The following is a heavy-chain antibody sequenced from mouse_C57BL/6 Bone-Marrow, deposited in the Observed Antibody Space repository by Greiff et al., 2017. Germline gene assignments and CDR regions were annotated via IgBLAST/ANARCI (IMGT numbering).Heavy chain of an antibody. CDR2: IYPSDSET. D-gene: IGHD1-1*01. CDR1: GYTFTSYW. J-gene: IGHJ4*01. CDR3: ARFITTVVAKGYYYAMDY. V-gene: IGHV1-61*01. Sequence: QVQLQQPGAELVRPGSSVKLSCKASGYTFTSYWLDWVKQRPGQGLEWIGNIYPSDSETHYNQKFKDKATLTVDKSSSTAYMQLSSLTSEDSAVYYCARFITTVVAKGYYYAMDYWGQGTSVTVSS.